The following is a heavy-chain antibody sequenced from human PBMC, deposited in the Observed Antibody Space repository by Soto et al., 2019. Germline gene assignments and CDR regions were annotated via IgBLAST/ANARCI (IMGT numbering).Heavy chain of an antibody. CDR1: GYRFTSYW. Sequence: GESLKISCKGSGYRFTSYWIAWVRQMPGKGLEWMGIIYPGDSHTRYSPSFQGQVTISADKSISTAYLQWTSLKASDTAIYYCSKFKYSTSVRYLQHWGQGTPVTVSS. CDR3: SKFKYSTSVRYLQH. V-gene: IGHV5-51*01. J-gene: IGHJ1*01. CDR2: IYPGDSHT. D-gene: IGHD6-6*01.